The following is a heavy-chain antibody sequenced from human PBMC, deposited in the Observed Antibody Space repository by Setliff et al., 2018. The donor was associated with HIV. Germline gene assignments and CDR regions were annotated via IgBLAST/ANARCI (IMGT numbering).Heavy chain of an antibody. D-gene: IGHD1-1*01. V-gene: IGHV3-7*01. Sequence: PGGSLRLSWAASGFTFSSYWMSWVRQAPGKGLEWVGNIKQDGSEKSYVGSVKGRFTISRDNAKNSLYLQMNSLRADDTAVYFCSSSTNIDTLHYCSTTCYMYNHGLDVWGQVGTVTVS. CDR2: IKQDGSEK. CDR3: SSSTNIDTLHYCSTTCYMYNHGLDV. CDR1: GFTFSSYW. J-gene: IGHJ6*02.